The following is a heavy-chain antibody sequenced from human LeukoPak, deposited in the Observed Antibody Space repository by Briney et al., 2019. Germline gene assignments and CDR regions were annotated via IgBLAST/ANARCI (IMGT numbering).Heavy chain of an antibody. D-gene: IGHD2-21*02. Sequence: SETLSLTCTVSGGSISSSSYYWGWIRQPPGRGLEWIGNIFYSGTTYYSPSLKSRVTISVDTSKNQFSLKLSSVTAADTAVYYCARDGGDYYFDYWGQGTLVTVSS. CDR2: IFYSGTT. CDR3: ARDGGDYYFDY. J-gene: IGHJ4*02. CDR1: GGSISSSSYY. V-gene: IGHV4-39*07.